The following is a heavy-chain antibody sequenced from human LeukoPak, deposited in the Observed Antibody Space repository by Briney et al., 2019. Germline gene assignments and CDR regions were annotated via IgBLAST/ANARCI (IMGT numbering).Heavy chain of an antibody. CDR1: GYTFTSYY. CDR2: INPSGGST. CDR3: ARDDYDDRSGYQHSTRNDY. V-gene: IGHV1-46*01. D-gene: IGHD3-22*01. Sequence: GASVKVSCKASGYTFTSYYMHWVRQAPGQGLEWMGIINPSGGSTNYAQKFQGRVTMTRDTSTSTVHMELSSLRSEDTAVYYCARDDYDDRSGYQHSTRNDYWGQGTLVTVSS. J-gene: IGHJ4*02.